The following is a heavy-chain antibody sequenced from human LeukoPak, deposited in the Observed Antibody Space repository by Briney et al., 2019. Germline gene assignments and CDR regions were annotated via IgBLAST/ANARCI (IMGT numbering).Heavy chain of an antibody. CDR3: ARGGYRNLDY. V-gene: IGHV3-7*04. CDR1: GFTFSNYY. Sequence: GGSLRLSCAASGFTFSNYYMSWVRQAPGKGLEWVATIKAGGSEKYYVDSVKGRFTISRDSAQNSLYLQMNSLRAEDTAVYYCARGGYRNLDYWGQGTLVTVSS. J-gene: IGHJ4*02. CDR2: IKAGGSEK. D-gene: IGHD5-12*01.